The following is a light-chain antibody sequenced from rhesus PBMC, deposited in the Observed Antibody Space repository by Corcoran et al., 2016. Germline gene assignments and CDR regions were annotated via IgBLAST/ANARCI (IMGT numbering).Light chain of an antibody. Sequence: DIQMTQSPSSLSASVGETVTITCRASQDINSWLAWYQQKAGKAPKLLIYTAASLQSGVPSRFSGSGSGTSFPPTISGLQSADAAAYYCQQYNSRPTFGEGTKVEIK. V-gene: IGKV1-21*01. CDR3: QQYNSRPT. J-gene: IGKJ4*01. CDR2: TAA. CDR1: QDINSW.